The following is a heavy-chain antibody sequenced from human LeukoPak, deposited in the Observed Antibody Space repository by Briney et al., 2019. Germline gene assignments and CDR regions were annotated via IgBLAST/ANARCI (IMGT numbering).Heavy chain of an antibody. V-gene: IGHV3-9*01. CDR2: ISWNSGSI. Sequence: GGSLRLSCAASGFTFDDYAMDWVRQAPGKGLEWVSGISWNSGSIGYADSVKGRFTISRDNAKNSLYLQMNSLRAEDTALYYCAKGFSSSWYGVFDYWGQGTLVTVSS. CDR1: GFTFDDYA. CDR3: AKGFSSSWYGVFDY. J-gene: IGHJ4*02. D-gene: IGHD6-13*01.